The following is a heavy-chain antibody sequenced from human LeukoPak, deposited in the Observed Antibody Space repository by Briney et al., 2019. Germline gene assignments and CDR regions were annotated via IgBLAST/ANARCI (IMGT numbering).Heavy chain of an antibody. CDR1: GFTFSSYA. CDR3: ARMGTAVAGVFDY. D-gene: IGHD6-19*01. Sequence: GGSLRLSCAASGFTFSSYAMHWVRQAPGKGLEWVAVISYDGSNKYYADSVKGRFTISRDNSKNTLYLQMNSLRAEDTAVYYCARMGTAVAGVFDYWGQGTLVTVSS. CDR2: ISYDGSNK. J-gene: IGHJ4*02. V-gene: IGHV3-30*04.